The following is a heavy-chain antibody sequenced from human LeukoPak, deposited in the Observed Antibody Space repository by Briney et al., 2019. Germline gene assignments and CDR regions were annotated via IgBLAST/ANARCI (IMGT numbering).Heavy chain of an antibody. V-gene: IGHV4-34*01. CDR1: GGSFSGYY. CDR2: INHSGST. D-gene: IGHD2-2*02. Sequence: PSETLSLTCAVYGGSFSGYYWSWIRQPPGKGLEWIGEINHSGSTNYNPSLKSRVTISVDTSKNQFSLKLSSVTAADTAVYYCARDSCSSTSCYRSYYYYGMDVWGQGTTVTVSS. J-gene: IGHJ6*02. CDR3: ARDSCSSTSCYRSYYYYGMDV.